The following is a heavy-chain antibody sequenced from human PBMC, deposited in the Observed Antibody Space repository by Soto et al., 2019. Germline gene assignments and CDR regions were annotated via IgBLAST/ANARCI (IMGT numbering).Heavy chain of an antibody. CDR2: IYYSGST. D-gene: IGHD2-2*02. J-gene: IGHJ6*02. Sequence: SETLSLTCPVSGCSISSSSYYWGWIRQPPGKGLEWIGSIYYSGSTYYNPPLKSRVTISVDTSKNQFSLKLSSVTAADTAVYYCARSGDRYCSSTSCYRRGHYYGMDVWGQGTTVTVSS. CDR1: GCSISSSSYY. V-gene: IGHV4-39*01. CDR3: ARSGDRYCSSTSCYRRGHYYGMDV.